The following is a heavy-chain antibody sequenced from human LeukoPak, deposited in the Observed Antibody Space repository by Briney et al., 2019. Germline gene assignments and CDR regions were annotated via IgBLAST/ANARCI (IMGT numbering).Heavy chain of an antibody. D-gene: IGHD2-15*01. V-gene: IGHV3-11*01. Sequence: GGSLRLSCAASGFTFSDYNMRWIRQAPGKGLEWVSSISRSGSTKYYADSVKGRFTISRDNAKNSLFLQMNSLRAEDTAVYHCARVLRYCSGGNCYSGGLGYMDVWGKGTTVTISS. CDR2: ISRSGSTK. J-gene: IGHJ6*03. CDR1: GFTFSDYN. CDR3: ARVLRYCSGGNCYSGGLGYMDV.